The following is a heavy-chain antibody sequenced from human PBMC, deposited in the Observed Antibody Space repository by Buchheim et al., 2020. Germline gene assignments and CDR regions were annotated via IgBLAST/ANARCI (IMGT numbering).Heavy chain of an antibody. J-gene: IGHJ6*02. CDR3: ARGRFYDFWSEGYYYYYGMDV. CDR1: GCTFTSYY. Sequence: QVQLVQSGAEVKKPGASVKVSCKASGCTFTSYYMHWVRQATGQGLEWMGWMNPNSGNTGYAQKFQGRVTMTRNTSISTAYMELSSLRSEDTAVYYCARGRFYDFWSEGYYYYYGMDVWGQGTT. V-gene: IGHV1-8*02. D-gene: IGHD3-3*01. CDR2: MNPNSGNT.